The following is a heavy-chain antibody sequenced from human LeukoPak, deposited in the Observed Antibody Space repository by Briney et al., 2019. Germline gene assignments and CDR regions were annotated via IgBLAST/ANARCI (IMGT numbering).Heavy chain of an antibody. V-gene: IGHV3-23*01. Sequence: GGSLRLSCAASGFTFSIYWMNWVRQAPGKGLEWVSAISGSGGSTYYADSVKGRFTISRDNSKNTLYLQMNSLRADDTAVYYCAKANYYDSSGYYENLDYWGQGTLVTVSS. CDR2: ISGSGGST. J-gene: IGHJ4*02. CDR1: GFTFSIYW. D-gene: IGHD3-22*01. CDR3: AKANYYDSSGYYENLDY.